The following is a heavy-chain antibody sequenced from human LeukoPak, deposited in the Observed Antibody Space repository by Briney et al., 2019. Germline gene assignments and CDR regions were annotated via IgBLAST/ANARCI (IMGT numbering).Heavy chain of an antibody. CDR2: ISGSGGST. CDR3: AKDLFGVTSYDY. CDR1: GFTFSSYA. J-gene: IGHJ4*02. Sequence: PGGSLRLSCAASGFTFSSYAMSWVRQAPGKGLESGSAISGSGGSTYYADSVKGRFTISRDNSKNTLYLQMNSLRAEDTAVYYCAKDLFGVTSYDYWGQGTLVTVSS. D-gene: IGHD4-17*01. V-gene: IGHV3-23*01.